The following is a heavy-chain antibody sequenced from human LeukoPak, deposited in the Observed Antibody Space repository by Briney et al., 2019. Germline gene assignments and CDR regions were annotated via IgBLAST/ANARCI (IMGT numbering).Heavy chain of an antibody. D-gene: IGHD2-15*01. CDR2: IYHSGST. V-gene: IGHV4-39*01. CDR3: ARRTPPYYYGMDV. J-gene: IGHJ6*02. CDR1: GGSISSSNYY. Sequence: PSETLSLTCSVSGGSISSSNYYWGWIRQPPWKGLEWIGSIYHSGSTYYNPSLNSRVSISVDTSKNQFSLKLSSVTAADTAVYFCARRTPPYYYGMDVWGQGTTVTVSS.